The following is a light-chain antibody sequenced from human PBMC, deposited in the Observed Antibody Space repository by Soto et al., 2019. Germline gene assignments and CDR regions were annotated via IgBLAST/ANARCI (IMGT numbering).Light chain of an antibody. V-gene: IGKV4-1*01. Sequence: DIVMTQSPDSLAVSLGERATINCKSSQSVLYTSSNKNYLAWYQQKPGQPPKMIIYGASTRESGVPDRFTGSGSGTDFTLTINSLQAEDVAVYYCHQYYRPSWTFGQGTKVEIK. J-gene: IGKJ1*01. CDR1: QSVLYTSSNKNY. CDR2: GAS. CDR3: HQYYRPSWT.